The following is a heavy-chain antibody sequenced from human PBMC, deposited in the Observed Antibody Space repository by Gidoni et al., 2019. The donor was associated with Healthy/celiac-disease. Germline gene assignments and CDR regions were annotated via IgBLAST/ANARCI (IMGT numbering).Heavy chain of an antibody. V-gene: IGHV1-24*01. CDR2: FDPEDGET. CDR1: GYTLTELS. Sequence: QVQLVQSGAEVKKPGASVKVSCKVSGYTLTELSMHWVRQAPGKGLEWMGGFDPEDGETIYAQKFQGRVTMTEDTSTDTAYMELSSLRSEDTAVYYCATEGGGVITPPYYYYGMDVWGQGTTVTVSS. D-gene: IGHD3-10*01. CDR3: ATEGGGVITPPYYYYGMDV. J-gene: IGHJ6*02.